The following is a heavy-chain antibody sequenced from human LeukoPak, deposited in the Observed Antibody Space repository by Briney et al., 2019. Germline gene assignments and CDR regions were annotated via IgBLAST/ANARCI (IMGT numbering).Heavy chain of an antibody. CDR2: INPNNGGT. CDR1: EYTFTGYY. D-gene: IGHD6-13*01. CDR3: ARDIIAAAGAVDY. Sequence: ASVKVSCKASEYTFTGYYIHWVRQAPGQGLKWMGWINPNNGGTNYAQKFQGRVTMTRDTSINTAYMESSSLRSDDTAVYYCARDIIAAAGAVDYWGQGTLVTVSS. V-gene: IGHV1-2*02. J-gene: IGHJ4*02.